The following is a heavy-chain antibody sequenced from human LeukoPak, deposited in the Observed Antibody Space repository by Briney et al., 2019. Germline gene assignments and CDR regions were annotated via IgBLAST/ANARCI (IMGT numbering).Heavy chain of an antibody. D-gene: IGHD1-1*01. Sequence: SETLSLTCTVSGYSISSGYYWGWIRQPPGKGLEWIGSIYHSGSTYYNPSLKSRVTISVDTSKNQFSLKLSSVTAADTAVYYCAREMEPLNYYYYYMDVWGKGTTVAVSS. CDR2: IYHSGST. CDR3: AREMEPLNYYYYYMDV. CDR1: GYSISSGYY. J-gene: IGHJ6*03. V-gene: IGHV4-38-2*02.